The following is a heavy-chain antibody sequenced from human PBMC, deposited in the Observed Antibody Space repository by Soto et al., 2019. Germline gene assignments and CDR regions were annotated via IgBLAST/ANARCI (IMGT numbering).Heavy chain of an antibody. CDR1: GFTFNTYA. CDR2: ISGSGGST. V-gene: IGHV3-23*01. J-gene: IGHJ4*02. D-gene: IGHD6-13*01. Sequence: GGALRLSWAASGFTFNTYAMNWVRQAPGKGLEWVSAISGSGGSTYYPDSVKGRFTISRDNSKNTLYLQMNSLRAEDTAVYYCAKGATSSWYGGQFDCWGQGTQVTVSP. CDR3: AKGATSSWYGGQFDC.